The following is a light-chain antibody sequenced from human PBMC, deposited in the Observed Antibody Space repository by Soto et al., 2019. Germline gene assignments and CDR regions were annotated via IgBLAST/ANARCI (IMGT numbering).Light chain of an antibody. CDR3: SSYTSSSTLYV. CDR2: EVN. CDR1: SSDVGRYTY. Sequence: QSALTQPASVSGSPRQSITISCTGASSDVGRYTYVSWYQQHPGKAPKLMIYEVNNRPSGVSNRFSGSKSGNTASLTISGLQAEDEADYYCSSYTSSSTLYVFGTGTKLTVL. V-gene: IGLV2-14*01. J-gene: IGLJ1*01.